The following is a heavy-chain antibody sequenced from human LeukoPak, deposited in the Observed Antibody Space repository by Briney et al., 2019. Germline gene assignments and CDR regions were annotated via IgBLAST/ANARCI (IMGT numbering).Heavy chain of an antibody. J-gene: IGHJ4*02. V-gene: IGHV3-20*04. D-gene: IGHD4-17*01. Sequence: GGSLRLSCAASGFTFDDYGMRWVRQAPGKGLEWVSGINWNGGSTGYADSVKDRFTISRDNAKNSLYLQMSSLRAEDTALYYCARVPHDYGDFRWYFDYWGQGTLVTVSS. CDR2: INWNGGST. CDR3: ARVPHDYGDFRWYFDY. CDR1: GFTFDDYG.